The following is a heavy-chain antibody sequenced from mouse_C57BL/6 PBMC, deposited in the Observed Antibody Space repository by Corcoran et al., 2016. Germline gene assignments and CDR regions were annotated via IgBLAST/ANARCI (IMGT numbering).Heavy chain of an antibody. V-gene: IGHV1-26*01. CDR1: GYTFTDYY. Sequence: EVQLQQSGPELVKPGASVKISCKASGYTFTDYYMNWVKQSHGKSLEWIGDINPNNGGTSYNQKFKGKATLTVDKSSSTAYMELRSLTSEDSAVYYCARLRGNYEYYFDYWGQGTTLTVSS. CDR2: INPNNGGT. D-gene: IGHD2-1*01. J-gene: IGHJ2*01. CDR3: ARLRGNYEYYFDY.